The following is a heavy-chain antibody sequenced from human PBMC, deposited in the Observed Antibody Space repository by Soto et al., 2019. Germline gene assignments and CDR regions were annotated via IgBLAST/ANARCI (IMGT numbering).Heavy chain of an antibody. CDR3: AREVCSSTSCYTGYWFDS. Sequence: SETLSLTCSVSGGSITNSTFYWSWIRQHPGKGLEWIGYIYYSGISYYNASLRSRVTISLDTSKSQFSLKLSSVTDADTAVYYCAREVCSSTSCYTGYWFDSWGQGTLVTVSS. CDR2: IYYSGIS. J-gene: IGHJ5*01. V-gene: IGHV4-31*03. D-gene: IGHD2-2*02. CDR1: GGSITNSTFY.